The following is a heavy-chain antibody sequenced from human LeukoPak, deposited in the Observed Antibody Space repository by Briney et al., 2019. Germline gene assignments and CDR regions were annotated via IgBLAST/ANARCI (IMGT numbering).Heavy chain of an antibody. CDR1: GFTFSSYA. D-gene: IGHD4-17*01. CDR2: ISGSGDST. CDR3: AKVQEPGDYWANYFDY. Sequence: GGSLRLSCAASGFTFSSYAMTWVRQAPGKRLEWVSVISGSGDSTYYADSVKGRFTISRDYSKNTLYLQMNSLRAEDTATYYCAKVQEPGDYWANYFDYWGQGTLVTVSS. V-gene: IGHV3-23*01. J-gene: IGHJ4*02.